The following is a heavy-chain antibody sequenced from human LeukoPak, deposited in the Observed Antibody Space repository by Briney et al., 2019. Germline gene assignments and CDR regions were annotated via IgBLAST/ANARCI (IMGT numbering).Heavy chain of an antibody. D-gene: IGHD1-26*01. Sequence: GGSLRLSCAASGFTFISYAIHWVRQAPGKGLEWVAVISFHGTDTFYADSVKGRFTISRDNAKTSLYLQMNSLRVEDTAVYYCARSPYSESYYGDAFDIWGQGTLVTVSS. V-gene: IGHV3-30*04. CDR2: ISFHGTDT. CDR3: ARSPYSESYYGDAFDI. CDR1: GFTFISYA. J-gene: IGHJ3*02.